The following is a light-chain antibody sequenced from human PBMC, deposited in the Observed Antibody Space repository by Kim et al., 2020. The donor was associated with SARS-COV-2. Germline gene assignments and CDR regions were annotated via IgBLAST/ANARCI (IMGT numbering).Light chain of an antibody. CDR2: DAS. CDR1: QSVSSY. Sequence: PGERAPPSCRASQSVSSYLAWYQQEPGQAPRLLIYDASNRATGIPARFSGSGSGTDFTLTISSLEPEDFAVYYCQQRSNWPLIFTFGPGTKVDIK. V-gene: IGKV3-11*01. CDR3: QQRSNWPLIFT. J-gene: IGKJ3*01.